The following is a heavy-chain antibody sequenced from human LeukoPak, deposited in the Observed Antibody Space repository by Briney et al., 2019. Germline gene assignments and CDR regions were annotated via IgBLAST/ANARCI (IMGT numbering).Heavy chain of an antibody. CDR3: AKEDVVGSGWSFDY. J-gene: IGHJ4*02. CDR2: IRYDGSNK. V-gene: IGHV3-30*02. Sequence: GGSLRLSCAASGFTFSSYGMHWVRQAPGKGLEWVAFIRYDGSNKYYADSVKGRFTISRDNSKNTLYLQMNSLRAEDTAVYYCAKEDVVGSGWSFDYWGQGTLVTVSS. D-gene: IGHD6-19*01. CDR1: GFTFSSYG.